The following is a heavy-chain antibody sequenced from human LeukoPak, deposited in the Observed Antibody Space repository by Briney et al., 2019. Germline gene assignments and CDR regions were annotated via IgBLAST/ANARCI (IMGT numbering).Heavy chain of an antibody. CDR1: GFTFSSYA. J-gene: IGHJ6*03. CDR3: AKGKYDSTNYYYYMGV. V-gene: IGHV3-23*01. Sequence: GGSLRLSCAASGFTFSSYAMSWVRQAPGKGLEWVSAISGSGGSTYYADSVKGRFTISRDNSKNTLYLQMNSLRAEDTAVYYCAKGKYDSTNYYYYMGVWGKGTTVTVSS. D-gene: IGHD3-22*01. CDR2: ISGSGGST.